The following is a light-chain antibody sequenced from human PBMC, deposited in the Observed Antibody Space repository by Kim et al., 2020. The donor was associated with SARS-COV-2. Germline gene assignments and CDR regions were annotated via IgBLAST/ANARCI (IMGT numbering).Light chain of an antibody. V-gene: IGLV3-25*03. Sequence: SPGQTARITCSGDALPNQYAYWYQQKPGQAPVLVLYKDSERPSGIPERFSGSSSGTTVTLTISGVQAEDEADYYCQSADSSGTYGVFGGGTQLTVL. J-gene: IGLJ2*01. CDR1: ALPNQY. CDR2: KDS. CDR3: QSADSSGTYGV.